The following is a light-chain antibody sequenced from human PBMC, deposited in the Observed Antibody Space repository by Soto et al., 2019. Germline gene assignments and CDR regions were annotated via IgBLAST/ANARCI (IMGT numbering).Light chain of an antibody. CDR2: DVS. CDR1: STDVGGYNY. CDR3: TSYTSRSTHVV. V-gene: IGLV2-14*01. J-gene: IGLJ2*01. Sequence: QSALTQPASVSGSPGQSITISCTGASTDVGGYNYVSWFHQHPGKAPKLMIYDVSNRPSGVSNRFSGSKSGNTPSLTTSGQAAEDEDDYYWTSYTSRSTHVVFGGGTKLTVL.